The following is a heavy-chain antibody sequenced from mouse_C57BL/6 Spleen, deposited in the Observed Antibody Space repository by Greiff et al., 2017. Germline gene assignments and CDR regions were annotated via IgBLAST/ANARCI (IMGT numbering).Heavy chain of an antibody. Sequence: QVQLQQPGAELVRPGSSVKLSCKASGYTFTSYWMHWVKQRPIQGLEWIGNIDPSDSGTNYNQKFKDKATLTVDKSSSTAYMQLSSLTSEDSAVYYCARGWGSYSNYDAMDYWGQGTSVTVSS. D-gene: IGHD2-5*01. CDR2: IDPSDSGT. V-gene: IGHV1-52*01. CDR3: ARGWGSYSNYDAMDY. J-gene: IGHJ4*01. CDR1: GYTFTSYW.